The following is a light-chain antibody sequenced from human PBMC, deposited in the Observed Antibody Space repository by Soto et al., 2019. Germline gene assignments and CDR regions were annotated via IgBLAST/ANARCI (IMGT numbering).Light chain of an antibody. J-gene: IGKJ1*01. CDR1: QSISNY. CDR3: QQSHGT. Sequence: DIQMTQSPSSLSASVGDRVTITCRASQSISNYLNWYQQKPGKAPKILIYAASSLRSGVPSRFSGSGSGTDFTLTISSLQPEDFATYYCQQSHGTFGQGTKVEIK. CDR2: AAS. V-gene: IGKV1-39*01.